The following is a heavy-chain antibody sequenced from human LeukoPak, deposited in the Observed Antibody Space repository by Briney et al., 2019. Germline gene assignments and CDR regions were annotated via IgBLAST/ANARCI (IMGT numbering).Heavy chain of an antibody. CDR2: ISAYNGNT. Sequence: ASVKVSCKASGYTFTSYGISWVRQAPGQGLEWMGWISAYNGNTNYAQKLQGRVTMTTDTSTSTAYMELRSLRSDDTAVFYCAREDYYDSSFQHWGQGTLVTVSS. CDR1: GYTFTSYG. J-gene: IGHJ1*01. D-gene: IGHD3-22*01. CDR3: AREDYYDSSFQH. V-gene: IGHV1-18*01.